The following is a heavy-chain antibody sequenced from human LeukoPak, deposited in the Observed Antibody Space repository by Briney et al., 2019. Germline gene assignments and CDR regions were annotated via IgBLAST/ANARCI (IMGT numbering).Heavy chain of an antibody. CDR2: IWYDGSNK. J-gene: IGHJ6*02. V-gene: IGHV3-33*01. CDR1: GFTFSSYG. Sequence: GGSLRLSCAASGFTFSSYGMHWVRQAPGKGLEWVAVIWYDGSNKYYADSVKGRFTISRDNSKNTLYLQMNSLISEDTAVYYCARDSLQDAMDVWGQGTTVTVSS. CDR3: ARDSLQDAMDV.